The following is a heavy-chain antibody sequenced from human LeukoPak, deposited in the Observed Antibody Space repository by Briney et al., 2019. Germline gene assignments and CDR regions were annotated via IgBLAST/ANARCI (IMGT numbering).Heavy chain of an antibody. J-gene: IGHJ3*02. V-gene: IGHV4-59*01. D-gene: IGHD4-23*01. CDR3: ARDRDYGGNLDAFDI. CDR1: GGSISSYY. Sequence: PSETLSFTCTVSGGSISSYYWSWIRQPPGKGLEWIGYIYYSGSTNYNPSLKSRVTISVDTSKNQFSLKLSSVTAADTAVYYCARDRDYGGNLDAFDIWGQGTMVTVSS. CDR2: IYYSGST.